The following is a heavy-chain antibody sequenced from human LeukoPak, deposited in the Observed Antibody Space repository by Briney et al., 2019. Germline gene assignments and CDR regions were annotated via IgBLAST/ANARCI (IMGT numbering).Heavy chain of an antibody. Sequence: GGSLRLSCAASGFTFRYYGMSWVRQAPGKGLEWVSTISGSGGTTYYADSVKGRFTISRDNSKSTLYLQMNSLRAEDTAVYYCAKDDILTGYYSYYFDSWGQGTLVTVSS. V-gene: IGHV3-23*01. CDR1: GFTFRYYG. CDR2: ISGSGGTT. D-gene: IGHD3-9*01. J-gene: IGHJ4*02. CDR3: AKDDILTGYYSYYFDS.